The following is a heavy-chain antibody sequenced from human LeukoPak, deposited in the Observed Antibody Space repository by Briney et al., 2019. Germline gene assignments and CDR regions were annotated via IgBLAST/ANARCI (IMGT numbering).Heavy chain of an antibody. Sequence: PGGSLRLSCAASGFTFSSYEMNWVRQAPGKGLERVSYISSSGSTIYYADSVKGRFTISRDNAKNSLYLQMNSLRAEDTAVYYCARDSIVATTPLDYWGQGTLVTVSS. CDR1: GFTFSSYE. CDR3: ARDSIVATTPLDY. J-gene: IGHJ4*02. D-gene: IGHD5-12*01. V-gene: IGHV3-48*03. CDR2: ISSSGSTI.